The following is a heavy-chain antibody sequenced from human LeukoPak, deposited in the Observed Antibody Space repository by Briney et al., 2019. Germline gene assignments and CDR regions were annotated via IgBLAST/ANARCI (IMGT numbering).Heavy chain of an antibody. J-gene: IGHJ3*02. CDR3: AKVSPVVVVITGAFDI. CDR2: ISGSGGST. CDR1: VFTFSSYA. Sequence: RGSLRLSCAASVFTFSSYAMSWVRQAPGKGLEWVSAISGSGGSTYYADSVKGRFTISRDNSKNTLYLQMNSLRAEDTAVYYCAKVSPVVVVITGAFDIWGQGTMVTVSS. V-gene: IGHV3-23*01. D-gene: IGHD3-22*01.